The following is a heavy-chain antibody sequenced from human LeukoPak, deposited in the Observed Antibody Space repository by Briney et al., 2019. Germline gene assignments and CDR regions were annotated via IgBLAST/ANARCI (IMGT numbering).Heavy chain of an antibody. D-gene: IGHD2-15*01. Sequence: KPSETLSLTCTVSGGSISSSSYYWGWIRQPPGKGLEWIGGIYYSGSTYYNPSLKSRVTISVDTSKNQFSLKLSSVTAADTAVYYCARQVVVAATSVILYWGQGTLVTVSS. CDR3: ARQVVVAATSVILY. J-gene: IGHJ4*02. V-gene: IGHV4-39*01. CDR2: IYYSGST. CDR1: GGSISSSSYY.